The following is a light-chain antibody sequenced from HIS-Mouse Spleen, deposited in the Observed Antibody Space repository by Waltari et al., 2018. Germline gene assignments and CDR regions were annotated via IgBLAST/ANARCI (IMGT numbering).Light chain of an antibody. CDR1: SSDVGGYNY. CDR2: DVS. J-gene: IGLJ1*01. V-gene: IGLV2-11*01. CDR3: CAYAGSYTGV. Sequence: QSALTQPRSVSGSPGQSVTISCTGTSSDVGGYNYVSWYQQHPGKAPKLMIYDVSKVPSGVPDRFSGSKSGNTASLTISGLQAEDEADYYCCAYAGSYTGVFGTGTKVTVL.